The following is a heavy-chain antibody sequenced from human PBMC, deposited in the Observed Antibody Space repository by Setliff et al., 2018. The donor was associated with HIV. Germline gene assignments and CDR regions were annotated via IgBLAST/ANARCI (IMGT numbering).Heavy chain of an antibody. CDR2: IHYTGIS. D-gene: IGHD2-15*01. V-gene: IGHV4-59*12. CDR1: GDSIGAYH. Sequence: SETLSLTCSVSGDSIGAYHWSWIRQPPGKGLEWIGNIHYTGISDINPSLKRRATISLDRPKIQFSLKLSSVTAADTAVYYCARVFSTVVAAIRRGRTAFDIWGQGTMVTVSS. J-gene: IGHJ3*02. CDR3: ARVFSTVVAAIRRGRTAFDI.